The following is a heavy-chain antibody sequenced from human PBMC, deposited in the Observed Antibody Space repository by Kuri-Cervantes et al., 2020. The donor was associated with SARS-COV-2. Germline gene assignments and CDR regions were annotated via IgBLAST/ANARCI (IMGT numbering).Heavy chain of an antibody. J-gene: IGHJ4*02. D-gene: IGHD3-3*01. CDR3: ARADFWSGYVYYFDY. CDR1: GGSISSYY. Sequence: SETLSLTCTVSGGSISSYYWSWIRQPAGKGLEWIGRIYTSGSTNYNPSLESRVTMSVDTSKNQFSLKLSSVTAADTAVYYCARADFWSGYVYYFDYWGQGTLVTVSS. V-gene: IGHV4-4*07. CDR2: IYTSGST.